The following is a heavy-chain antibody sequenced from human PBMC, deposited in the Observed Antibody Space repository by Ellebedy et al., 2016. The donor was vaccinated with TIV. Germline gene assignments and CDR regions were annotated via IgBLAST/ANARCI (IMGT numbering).Heavy chain of an antibody. V-gene: IGHV3-30-3*01. CDR3: ARERSLGTLDY. J-gene: IGHJ4*02. CDR2: ISHDGSDK. CDR1: GFSFSSYS. Sequence: PGGSLRLSCAASGFSFSSYSFHWFRQAPGKGLEWVAAISHDGSDKFYADSVKGRFTISRDNSKNTLYVQMNSLRADDTAVYSCARERSLGTLDYWGQGTLVTVSS.